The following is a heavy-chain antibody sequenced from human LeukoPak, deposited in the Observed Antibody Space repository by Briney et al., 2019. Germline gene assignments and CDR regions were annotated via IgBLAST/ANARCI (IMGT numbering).Heavy chain of an antibody. Sequence: ASVKISCKVSGYTFTDYYMHWVQQAPGKGLEGMGLVGPEDGETIYAEKFQGRVTITADTSTDTAYMELSSLRSEDTAVYYCANSGYSYGRTFDYWGQGTLVTVSS. CDR3: ANSGYSYGRTFDY. V-gene: IGHV1-69-2*01. D-gene: IGHD5-18*01. CDR2: VGPEDGET. CDR1: GYTFTDYY. J-gene: IGHJ4*02.